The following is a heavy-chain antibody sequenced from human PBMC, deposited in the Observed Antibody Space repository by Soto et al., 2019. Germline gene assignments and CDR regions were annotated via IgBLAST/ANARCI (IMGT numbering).Heavy chain of an antibody. CDR1: GYTFTSYA. V-gene: IGHV1-3*01. CDR2: INAGNGNT. Sequence: QVQLVQSGAEVKKPGASVKVSCKASGYTFTSYAMHWVRQAPGQRLEWMGWINAGNGNTKYSQKFQGRVTITRDTSASTAYMELSSLRSEDTAVYYCASGIAAAGTIRESDPWGQGTLVTVSS. CDR3: ASGIAAAGTIRESDP. D-gene: IGHD6-13*01. J-gene: IGHJ5*02.